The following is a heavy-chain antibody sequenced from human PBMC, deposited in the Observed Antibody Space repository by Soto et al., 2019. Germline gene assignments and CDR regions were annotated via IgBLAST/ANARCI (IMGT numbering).Heavy chain of an antibody. V-gene: IGHV4-59*01. D-gene: IGHD1-1*01. Sequence: QVQLQESGPGLVKPSETLSLTCTVSGGSISNYYWSWIRQSPGKGLEWIGYMYESGSTNYNPSLKSRVTISEDKSKNQCSLRLSSVTAADTAIYYCARGQLDFALAPPGIRFDPWGQGTLVTVSS. CDR3: ARGQLDFALAPPGIRFDP. CDR1: GGSISNYY. CDR2: MYESGST. J-gene: IGHJ5*02.